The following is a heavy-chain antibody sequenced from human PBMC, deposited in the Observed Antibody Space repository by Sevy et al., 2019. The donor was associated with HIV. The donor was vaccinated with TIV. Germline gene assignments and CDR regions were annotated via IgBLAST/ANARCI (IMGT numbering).Heavy chain of an antibody. V-gene: IGHV3-53*01. Sequence: GGSLRLSCAASGFTVSTNYMSWVRQAPGKGLEWVSVIYADGTTLYADSVKGRFTISRDNSKNTLYLQMNILRAEDTAVYYCARAPLIYYGRSGYPYYFDSWGRGTLVTVSS. CDR1: GFTVSTNY. J-gene: IGHJ4*02. CDR2: IYADGTT. CDR3: ARAPLIYYGRSGYPYYFDS. D-gene: IGHD3-22*01.